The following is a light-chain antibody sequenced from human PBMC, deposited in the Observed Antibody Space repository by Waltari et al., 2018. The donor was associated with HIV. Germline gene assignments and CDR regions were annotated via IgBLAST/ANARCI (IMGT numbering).Light chain of an antibody. CDR1: SRDIGIFNY. J-gene: IGLJ1*01. CDR2: DVT. CDR3: CSYAGNFIYV. V-gene: IGLV2-11*01. Sequence: SALTQPRSVSGSPGHSVTISCTGTSRDIGIFNYVSWYQPYPGKAPKLLISDVTRRPSGVPDRFSGSKSGNTASLTISGLQADDEADYYCCSYAGNFIYVFGTGTKVTVL.